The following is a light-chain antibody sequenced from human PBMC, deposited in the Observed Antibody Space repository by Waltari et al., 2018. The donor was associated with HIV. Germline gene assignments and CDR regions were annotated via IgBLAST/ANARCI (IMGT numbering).Light chain of an antibody. CDR3: SSYTSSSTVV. J-gene: IGLJ2*01. CDR2: EVS. V-gene: IGLV2-14*01. CDR1: SSDVGGYNS. Sequence: QSALTQPASVSGSPGQSITLSCTGTSSDVGGYNSVSWYQQHPGKAPKLMIYEVSNRPSGVSNRFSGSKSGNTASLTISGLQAEDEAAYYCSSYTSSSTVVFGGGTKLTVL.